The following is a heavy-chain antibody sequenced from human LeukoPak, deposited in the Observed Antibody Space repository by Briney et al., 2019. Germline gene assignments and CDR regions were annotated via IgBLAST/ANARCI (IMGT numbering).Heavy chain of an antibody. V-gene: IGHV3-7*01. CDR1: GFTFSIYW. J-gene: IGHJ4*02. D-gene: IGHD1-26*01. Sequence: PGGSLRLSCAASGFTFSIYWMSWVRQAPGKGLEWVASIKQDGSEKYYVDSVKGRFTISRDNAKNSLYLQMNSLRAEDTAVYYCARDGGGSYYGPYYFDYWGQGTLVTVSS. CDR3: ARDGGGSYYGPYYFDY. CDR2: IKQDGSEK.